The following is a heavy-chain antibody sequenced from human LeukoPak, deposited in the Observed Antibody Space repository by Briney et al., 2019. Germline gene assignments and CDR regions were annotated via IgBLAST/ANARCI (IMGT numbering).Heavy chain of an antibody. J-gene: IGHJ4*02. CDR1: GYTFTVYY. CDR3: ARAKRLPLDY. D-gene: IGHD1-1*01. CDR2: IDPNSGGT. V-gene: IGHV1-2*02. Sequence: EASVKVSCKASGYTFTVYYIHWVRQAPGQGLEWMGWIDPNSGGTNYAQKFQGRVTMTRDTSINTAYMELSRLRSDDSAVYYCARAKRLPLDYWGQGALVTVSS.